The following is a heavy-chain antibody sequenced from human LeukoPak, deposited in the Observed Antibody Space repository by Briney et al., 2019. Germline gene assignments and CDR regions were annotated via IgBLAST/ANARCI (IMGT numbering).Heavy chain of an antibody. CDR2: IHYTGST. CDR3: ARDLSAGRPAFDI. Sequence: SETLSPTCTVSGGSMTTYYWSWIRQPPGEGLEWIGYIHYTGSTTYNPSLESRVTISVDASKNHFSLKLTSVTAADTAVYYCARDLSAGRPAFDIWGQGTRVTVSS. D-gene: IGHD1-26*01. CDR1: GGSMTTYY. J-gene: IGHJ3*02. V-gene: IGHV4-59*12.